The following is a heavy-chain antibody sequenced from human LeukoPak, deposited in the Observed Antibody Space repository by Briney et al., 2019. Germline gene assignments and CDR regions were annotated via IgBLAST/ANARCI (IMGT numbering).Heavy chain of an antibody. V-gene: IGHV3-7*01. CDR2: IKQDGSEK. CDR3: TRGRGMDV. CDR1: GFTFSNYW. Sequence: AGSLRLSCAASGFTFSNYWMNWVRQAPGKGLECVANIKQDGSEKYYVDSVKGRFTISSNNAKNSLYLQMNSLRAEDTAGYYCTRGRGMDVWGQGTTVTVFS. J-gene: IGHJ6*02.